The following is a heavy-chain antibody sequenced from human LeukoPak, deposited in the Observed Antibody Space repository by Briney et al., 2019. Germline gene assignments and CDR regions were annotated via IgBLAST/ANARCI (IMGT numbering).Heavy chain of an antibody. V-gene: IGHV3-23*01. D-gene: IGHD2/OR15-2a*01. J-gene: IGHJ4*02. Sequence: GVSLRLSCTASGFNFRDYAMTWVRQSPGKGLEWVSTISDSGLSTYYADSVKGRFTISRDNSKSTVFLQMNSLTAEDTAMFYCARDLGFSRNRYFDYWGRGTLVTVSS. CDR1: GFNFRDYA. CDR3: ARDLGFSRNRYFDY. CDR2: ISDSGLST.